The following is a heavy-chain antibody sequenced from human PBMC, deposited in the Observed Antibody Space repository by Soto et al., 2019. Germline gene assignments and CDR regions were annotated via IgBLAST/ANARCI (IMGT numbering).Heavy chain of an antibody. Sequence: SETLCLTCTVSGGYISSSSYYWGWIRQPPGKGLEWIGSIYYSGSTYYNPSLKSRVTISVDTSKNQFSLKLSSVTAADTAVYYCARHGSNTVGAFDIWGQGTMVTVSS. CDR2: IYYSGST. CDR1: GGYISSSSYY. CDR3: ARHGSNTVGAFDI. V-gene: IGHV4-39*01. J-gene: IGHJ3*02. D-gene: IGHD4-17*01.